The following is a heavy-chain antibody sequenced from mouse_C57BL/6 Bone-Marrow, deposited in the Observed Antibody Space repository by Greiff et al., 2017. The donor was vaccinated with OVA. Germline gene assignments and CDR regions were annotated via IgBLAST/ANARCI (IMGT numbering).Heavy chain of an antibody. Sequence: EVQVVESGGGLVQPGGSMKLSCVASGFTFSNYWMNWVRQSPEKGLEWVAQIRPNSDNYATHYAVSVKGRFTISRDDSKSSVYLQMYNLRAEVTGIYYCTAFYYGSEYYAMDYWGQGTSVTVSS. D-gene: IGHD1-1*01. J-gene: IGHJ4*01. CDR1: GFTFSNYW. CDR2: IRPNSDNYAT. CDR3: TAFYYGSEYYAMDY. V-gene: IGHV6-3*01.